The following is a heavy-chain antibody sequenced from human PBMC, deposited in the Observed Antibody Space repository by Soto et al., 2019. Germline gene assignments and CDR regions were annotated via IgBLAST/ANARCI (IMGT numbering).Heavy chain of an antibody. CDR1: GGTFSSYA. CDR2: IIPIFGTA. J-gene: IGHJ4*02. V-gene: IGHV1-69*12. Sequence: QVQLVQSGAEVKKPGSSVKVSCKASGGTFSSYAISWVRQAPGQGLEWMGGIIPIFGTANYAQKFQGRVTSTADESPSTACRELSSPGSEDTAVYYWARGVRMTMVRGVSDLHYWGQGTLVTVSS. D-gene: IGHD3-10*01. CDR3: ARGVRMTMVRGVSDLHY.